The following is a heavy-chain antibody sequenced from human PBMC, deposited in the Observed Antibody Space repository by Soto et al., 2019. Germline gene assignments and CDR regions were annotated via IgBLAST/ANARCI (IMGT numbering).Heavy chain of an antibody. CDR2: IYTGGST. D-gene: IGHD3-22*01. J-gene: IGHJ6*02. CDR1: GFTVSSNY. CDR3: ARDPSQDYYDSSGYFKARHYYYGMDV. Sequence: GSLRLSCAASGFTVSSNYMSWVRQAPGQGLEWVSVIYTGGSTYYADSVKGRFTISRDNSKNTLCLRMNSLRDEDTAVYYCARDPSQDYYDSSGYFKARHYYYGMDVWGQGTTVTVSS. V-gene: IGHV3-53*01.